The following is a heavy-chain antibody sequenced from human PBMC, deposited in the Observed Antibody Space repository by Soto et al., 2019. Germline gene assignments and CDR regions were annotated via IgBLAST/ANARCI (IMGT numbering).Heavy chain of an antibody. CDR2: ISGSGGTT. Sequence: GGSLRLSCAVSGFTFNSYAMSWVRQAPGKGLEWVSGISGSGGTTYYADSVKGRFTISRDNFKNTLYLQMNSLRAEDTAVYYCAKGSEFSYGPYFLDYWGQGTLVTVSS. J-gene: IGHJ4*02. D-gene: IGHD5-18*01. V-gene: IGHV3-23*01. CDR3: AKGSEFSYGPYFLDY. CDR1: GFTFNSYA.